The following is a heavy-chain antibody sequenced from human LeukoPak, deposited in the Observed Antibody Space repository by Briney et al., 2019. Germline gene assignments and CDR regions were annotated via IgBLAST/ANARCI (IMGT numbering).Heavy chain of an antibody. CDR1: GYTFTGYY. Sequence: ASVKVSCKASGYTFTGYYMHWVRQAPGQGLEWMGWINPNSGGTNYAQKFQGRVTMTRDTSISTAYMELRSLRSDDTAVYYCARDLGHYYYMDVWGKGTTVTIS. J-gene: IGHJ6*03. V-gene: IGHV1-2*02. CDR2: INPNSGGT. CDR3: ARDLGHYYYMDV.